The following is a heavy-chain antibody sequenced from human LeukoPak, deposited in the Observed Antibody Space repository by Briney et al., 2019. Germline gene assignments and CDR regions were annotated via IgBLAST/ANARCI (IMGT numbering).Heavy chain of an antibody. J-gene: IGHJ6*03. D-gene: IGHD3-22*01. CDR3: VSSGYNPRFYYYYLDV. V-gene: IGHV4-61*02. CDR2: IYSSGST. CDR1: GGSISSGSYY. Sequence: SETLSLTCTVSGGSISSGSYYWSWIRQPAGKGLEWIGRIYSSGSTNYNPSLRSRATISIDTSSNEFSLKLSSVTAADTAVYYCVSSGYNPRFYYYYLDVWGKGTTVTISS.